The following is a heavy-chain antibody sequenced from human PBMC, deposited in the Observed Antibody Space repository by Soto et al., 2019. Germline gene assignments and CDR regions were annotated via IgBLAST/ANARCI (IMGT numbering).Heavy chain of an antibody. CDR1: GGPLTTYF. J-gene: IGHJ5*02. Sequence: SETLSLTCNVSGGPLTTYFWSWIRQPPGKGLEWIGYVSYFGTTNYNPSLQSRLTISLDTSKTHFSLNLSSVTAADTAMYYCARASQYYDCELDPWGQGTLVTVSS. V-gene: IGHV4-59*01. CDR2: VSYFGTT. D-gene: IGHD3-22*01. CDR3: ARASQYYDCELDP.